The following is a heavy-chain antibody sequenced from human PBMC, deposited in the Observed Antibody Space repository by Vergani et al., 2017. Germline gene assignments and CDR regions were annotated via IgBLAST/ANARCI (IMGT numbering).Heavy chain of an antibody. CDR1: ADSISSGSYY. J-gene: IGHJ5*02. D-gene: IGHD6-19*01. CDR3: ASVTHSGQRGYR. V-gene: IGHV4-39*07. Sequence: QLQLQQSGPGLVKPSETLFLTCPVSADSISSGSYYWGWIRRSPGKSLEWIGSLYYSGLTYDSPSLKCRVAICVDTSKNQFSLTLTSVTAADTAVYYCASVTHSGQRGYRWGQGILVTVTS. CDR2: LYYSGLT.